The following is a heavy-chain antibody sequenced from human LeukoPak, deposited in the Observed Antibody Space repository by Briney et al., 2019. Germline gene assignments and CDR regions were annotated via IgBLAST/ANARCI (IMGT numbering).Heavy chain of an antibody. D-gene: IGHD2-2*01. V-gene: IGHV1-69*05. J-gene: IGHJ5*02. CDR1: GGTFSSYA. CDR3: ARDIVVAPGSWFDP. CDR2: IIPIFGTA. Sequence: SVKVSCKASGGTFSSYAISWVRQAPGQGLEWMGGIIPIFGTANYAQKFQGRVTITTDESTSTAYMELSSLRSEDTAVYYRARDIVVAPGSWFDPWGQGTLVTVSS.